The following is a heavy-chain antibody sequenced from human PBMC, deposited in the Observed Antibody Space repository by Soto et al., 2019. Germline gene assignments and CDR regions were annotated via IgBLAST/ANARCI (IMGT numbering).Heavy chain of an antibody. CDR3: AGHSHKDY. V-gene: IGHV3-66*04. J-gene: IGHJ4*02. Sequence: EVQLVESGGGLVQPGGSLRLSCAASGFSVSSNYVSWVRQAPGKGLEWVSVVYSVGSTYYADSVKGRFTSSRDSSKNTLYLQMSSLRAEVTAVYYCAGHSHKDYWGQGALVTVSS. CDR2: VYSVGST. CDR1: GFSVSSNY.